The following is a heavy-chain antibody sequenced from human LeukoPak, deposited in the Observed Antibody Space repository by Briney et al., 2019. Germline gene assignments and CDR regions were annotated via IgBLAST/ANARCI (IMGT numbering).Heavy chain of an antibody. CDR1: GFTFSSYS. CDR3: ARAYAFSSGYDRRDAFHT. Sequence: GGSLRLSCAASGFTFSSYSMNWVRQAPGKGLEGGSSISSSSSYIYYADSVKGRFTIARDNAKNSLYLQMNSLRAEDTAVYYCARAYAFSSGYDRRDAFHTWGQGTMVTVSS. D-gene: IGHD3-3*01. V-gene: IGHV3-21*01. J-gene: IGHJ3*02. CDR2: ISSSSSYI.